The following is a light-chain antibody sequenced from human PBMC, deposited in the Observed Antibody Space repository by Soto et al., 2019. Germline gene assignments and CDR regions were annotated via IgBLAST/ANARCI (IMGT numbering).Light chain of an antibody. J-gene: IGKJ2*01. Sequence: DIQMTQSPSSLSASVGDRVTITCRASQSIGRYLNWYQQKPGKAPKLLIYGVSSLQSGVLSRFSGSGSGTDFTLPITSLQPEYFATFCSQQSHNTPRTFGQGTKVEIK. V-gene: IGKV1-39*01. CDR1: QSIGRY. CDR2: GVS. CDR3: QQSHNTPRT.